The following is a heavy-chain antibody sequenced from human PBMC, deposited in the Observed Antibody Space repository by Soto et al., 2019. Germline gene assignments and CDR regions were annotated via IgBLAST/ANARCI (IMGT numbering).Heavy chain of an antibody. D-gene: IGHD3-10*01. CDR2: IYYSGTT. Sequence: PSETLSLTCTVSGGSISSSSYHWGWFRQPPGKGLEWIGYIYYSGTTNYNPSLKSRVTISVDTSKNQFSLKLSSVTAADTAVYYCAKNYGNAFDIWGQGTMVSVSS. V-gene: IGHV4-39*07. CDR1: GGSISSSSYH. CDR3: AKNYGNAFDI. J-gene: IGHJ3*02.